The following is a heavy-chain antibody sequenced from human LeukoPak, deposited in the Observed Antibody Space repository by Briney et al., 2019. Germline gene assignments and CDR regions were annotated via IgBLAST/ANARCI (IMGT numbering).Heavy chain of an antibody. CDR2: IKQDGSEK. CDR1: GFTFSSYW. CDR3: ARVSQYYDFWSGYWGIYYYYMDV. J-gene: IGHJ6*03. V-gene: IGHV3-7*01. D-gene: IGHD3-3*01. Sequence: GGSLRLSCAASGFTFSSYWMSWVHQAPGKGLEWVANIKQDGSEKYYVDSVKGRFTISRDNAKNSLYLQMNSLRAEDTAVYYCARVSQYYDFWSGYWGIYYYYMDVWGKGTTVTVSS.